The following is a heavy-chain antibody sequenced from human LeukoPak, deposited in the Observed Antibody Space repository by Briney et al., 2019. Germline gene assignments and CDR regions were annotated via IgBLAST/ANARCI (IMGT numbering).Heavy chain of an antibody. D-gene: IGHD4-17*01. J-gene: IGHJ4*02. Sequence: PGGSLRLSCAASGFTFSSYWMHWVRQAPGKGLVWVSSINWVGDTTSYADSVKGRFTISRDNTKSSLYLQMHSLRSEDTALYYCAKDRQYGDYGGGDFFDSWGQGTLVTVSS. CDR1: GFTFSSYW. V-gene: IGHV3-43*01. CDR3: AKDRQYGDYGGGDFFDS. CDR2: INWVGDTT.